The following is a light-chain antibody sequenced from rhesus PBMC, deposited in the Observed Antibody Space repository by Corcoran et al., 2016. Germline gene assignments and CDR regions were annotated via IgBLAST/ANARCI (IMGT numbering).Light chain of an antibody. J-gene: IGKJ2*01. CDR3: LQSSNWYS. CDR2: GAS. Sequence: EIVMTQSPATLALSPGERATLSCRASQSVSSYLAWYQQKPGQAPRLLIYGASSRATGIPARVSGSGSGTEFTLTISSLEPEDVGVYFCLQSSNWYSFGQGTKVEIK. CDR1: QSVSSY. V-gene: IGKV3-24*04.